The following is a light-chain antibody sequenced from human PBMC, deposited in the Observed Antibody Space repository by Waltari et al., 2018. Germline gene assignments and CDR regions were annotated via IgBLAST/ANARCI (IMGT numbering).Light chain of an antibody. Sequence: DIQLTQSPSTPSASAGDRVTITCRASQSISSWLAWYQQKPEKAPKLLIYRASSLESGVPSRFSGSGSGTEFTLTISSLQPDDLATYYCQQYNSYSPVTFGGGTKVEIK. CDR1: QSISSW. V-gene: IGKV1-5*03. CDR3: QQYNSYSPVT. J-gene: IGKJ4*01. CDR2: RAS.